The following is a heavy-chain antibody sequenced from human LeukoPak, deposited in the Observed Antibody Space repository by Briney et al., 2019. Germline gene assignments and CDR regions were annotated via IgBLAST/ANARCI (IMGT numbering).Heavy chain of an antibody. Sequence: GESLQTSCQGSGYIFTSHWIGWVRQVPGKGLEWMGIINSGDSDTRYSPSFQGQVTISADKSISTAYLQWSSLKASDTAMYYCARRRDLYSGSYYPFDYWGQGTLVTVSS. D-gene: IGHD1-26*01. CDR1: GYIFTSHW. J-gene: IGHJ4*02. V-gene: IGHV5-51*01. CDR2: INSGDSDT. CDR3: ARRRDLYSGSYYPFDY.